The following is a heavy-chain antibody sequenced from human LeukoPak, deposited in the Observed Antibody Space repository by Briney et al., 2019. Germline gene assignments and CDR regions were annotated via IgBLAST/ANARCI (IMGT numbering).Heavy chain of an antibody. D-gene: IGHD2-15*01. V-gene: IGHV5-51*01. J-gene: IGHJ6*02. CDR3: ARREEYCSGGSCYRSGMDV. Sequence: GESLKISCKASGYIFTNYWIGRVRQMPGKGLEWMGMIPPGGSDPTYSPSFQGQVTISADKSIGTAYLQWSSLKASDTAMYYCARREEYCSGGSCYRSGMDVWGQGTTVTVSS. CDR1: GYIFTNYW. CDR2: IPPGGSDP.